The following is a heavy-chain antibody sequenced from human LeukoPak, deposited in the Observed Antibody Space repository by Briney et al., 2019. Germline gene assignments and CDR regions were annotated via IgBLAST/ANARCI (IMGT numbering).Heavy chain of an antibody. D-gene: IGHD3-9*01. J-gene: IGHJ4*02. Sequence: GGSRRLSCAASGFTFSNAWMSWVRQAPGKGLEWVGRIKSKTDGGTTDYAAPVKGRFTISRDDSKNTLYLQMNSLKTEDTAVYYCTTDYDILTGYYSTPNFDYWGQGTLVTVSS. CDR1: GFTFSNAW. V-gene: IGHV3-15*01. CDR3: TTDYDILTGYYSTPNFDY. CDR2: IKSKTDGGTT.